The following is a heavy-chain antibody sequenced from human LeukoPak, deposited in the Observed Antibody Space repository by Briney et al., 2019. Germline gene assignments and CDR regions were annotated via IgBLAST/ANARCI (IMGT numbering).Heavy chain of an antibody. CDR1: GFTFSTYS. J-gene: IGHJ4*02. V-gene: IGHV3-21*01. Sequence: GGSLRLSCAASGFTFSTYSMNWDRQAPGKGLEWVSSISSGSSFIYYADSVKGRFTISRDNAKNSLFLQMNSLRAEDTAVYYCARESSGYFYWGQGTLVTVSS. CDR3: ARESSGYFY. CDR2: ISSGSSFI. D-gene: IGHD3-22*01.